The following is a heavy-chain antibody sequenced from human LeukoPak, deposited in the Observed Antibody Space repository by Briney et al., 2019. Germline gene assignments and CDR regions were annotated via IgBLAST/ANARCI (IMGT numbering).Heavy chain of an antibody. CDR1: GYSISSGYY. CDR3: ARDGYSGNDGL. CDR2: IYHSGST. V-gene: IGHV4-61*01. J-gene: IGHJ4*02. Sequence: SETLSLTCTDSGYSISSGYYWSWIRQPPGKGLEWIGYIYHSGSTKYNPSLKSRVTISVDTSKNQFSLKLSSVTAADTAVYYCARDGYSGNDGLWGQGTLVTVSS. D-gene: IGHD5-12*01.